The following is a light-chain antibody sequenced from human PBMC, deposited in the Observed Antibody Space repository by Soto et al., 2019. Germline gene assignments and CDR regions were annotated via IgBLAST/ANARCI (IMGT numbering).Light chain of an antibody. J-gene: IGKJ4*01. CDR3: QQSYRTPLT. Sequence: DIQMTQSPSSLSASVGDRVTITCRASQSISNNLNWYQQKPGKAPRLLIYAASSLQSGVPSRFSGSGSGTDFTRVINSLQPEDFTTYYCQQSYRTPLTFGGGTKVEIK. CDR1: QSISNN. V-gene: IGKV1-39*01. CDR2: AAS.